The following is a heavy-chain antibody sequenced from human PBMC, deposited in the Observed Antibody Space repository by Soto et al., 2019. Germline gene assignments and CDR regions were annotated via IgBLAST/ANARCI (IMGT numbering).Heavy chain of an antibody. V-gene: IGHV4-61*08. CDR3: ARNDHGGNPFFAN. CDR1: GDSISSGAYY. J-gene: IGHJ4*02. Sequence: SETLSLTCTVSGDSISSGAYYWSWIRQHPGKGLEWIGYIYYSGRTNYNPSLKSRLTMSVDTSKNQVSLKLNSVTAADTAVYYCARNDHGGNPFFANWGQGTLVTVSS. D-gene: IGHD4-17*01. CDR2: IYYSGRT.